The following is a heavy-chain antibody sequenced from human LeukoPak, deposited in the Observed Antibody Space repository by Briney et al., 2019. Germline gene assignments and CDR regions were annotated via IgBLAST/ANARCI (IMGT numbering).Heavy chain of an antibody. CDR1: GYTFTIYG. Sequence: ASVKVSFKASGYTFTIYGISWVRQAPGQGLEWMGWISPYNGNTNYAQKLQGRVTMTTDTSTSTAYMELRSLRSDDTAVYYCAREMATIVNQFDYWGQGTLVTVSS. D-gene: IGHD5-24*01. J-gene: IGHJ4*02. CDR2: ISPYNGNT. CDR3: AREMATIVNQFDY. V-gene: IGHV1-18*01.